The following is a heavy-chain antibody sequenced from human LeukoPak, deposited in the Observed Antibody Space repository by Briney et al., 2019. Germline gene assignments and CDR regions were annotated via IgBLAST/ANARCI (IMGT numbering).Heavy chain of an antibody. V-gene: IGHV3-21*01. CDR3: ARSWFGELTLDY. J-gene: IGHJ4*02. CDR2: ISSSSSYI. D-gene: IGHD3-10*01. Sequence: GGSVRLSCAASGFTFSSYSMNWVRQAPGKGLEWVSSISSSSSYIYYADSVKGRFTISRDNAKNSLYLQMNSLRAEDTAVYYCARSWFGELTLDYWGQGTLVTVSS. CDR1: GFTFSSYS.